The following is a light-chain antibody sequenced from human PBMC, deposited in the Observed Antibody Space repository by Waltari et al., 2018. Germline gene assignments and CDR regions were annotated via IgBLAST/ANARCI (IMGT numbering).Light chain of an antibody. Sequence: QSALTQPRSVSGSPGQSVTISCTCTSSYVGGYNYFSWYQQPPGKAPKLMIYDVSKRPSGVPDRFSGSKSGNTASLTISGLQAEDEADYYCCSYAGSYVVFGGGTKLTVL. CDR1: SSYVGGYNY. V-gene: IGLV2-11*01. CDR2: DVS. CDR3: CSYAGSYVV. J-gene: IGLJ2*01.